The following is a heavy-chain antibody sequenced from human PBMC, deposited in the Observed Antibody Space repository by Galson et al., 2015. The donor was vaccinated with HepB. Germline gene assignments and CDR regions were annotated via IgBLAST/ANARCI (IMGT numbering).Heavy chain of an antibody. D-gene: IGHD4-17*01. Sequence: SLRLSCAASGFTFSSYAMSWARQAPGKGLEWVSAISDSGGWIYYADSVKGQFTISRDNSRNTLYLQMNSLRAEDTAVYYCARLGGDYEDYWGQGTLVTVSS. V-gene: IGHV3-23*01. J-gene: IGHJ4*02. CDR3: ARLGGDYEDY. CDR2: ISDSGGWI. CDR1: GFTFSSYA.